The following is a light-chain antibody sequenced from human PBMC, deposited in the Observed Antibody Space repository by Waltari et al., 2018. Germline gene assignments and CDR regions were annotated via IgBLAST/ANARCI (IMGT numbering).Light chain of an antibody. J-gene: IGLJ1*01. V-gene: IGLV2-14*01. CDR3: SSFTTSNTLV. CDR2: EVS. Sequence: QSALTQPASVSGSPGQSITISCTGSSSDIGSYNYVPWYQQNPGKVPKLLIYEVSNRPSGISERFSGSKSGNTASLTISGLQAEDDSDYYCSSFTTSNTLVYGSGTKVTVL. CDR1: SSDIGSYNY.